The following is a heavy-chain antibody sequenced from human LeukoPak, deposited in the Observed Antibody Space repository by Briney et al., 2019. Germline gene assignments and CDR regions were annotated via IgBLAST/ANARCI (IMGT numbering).Heavy chain of an antibody. V-gene: IGHV3-7*01. CDR1: EFTFSSYW. J-gene: IGHJ4*02. CDR3: ARLKNDFWSGRFDY. Sequence: GGSLRLSCAASEFTFSSYWMSWVRQAPGKGLEWVANIKQDGSEKYYVDSVKGRFTISRDDAKNSLYLQMNSLRAEDTAVYYCARLKNDFWSGRFDYWGQGTLVTVSS. D-gene: IGHD3-3*01. CDR2: IKQDGSEK.